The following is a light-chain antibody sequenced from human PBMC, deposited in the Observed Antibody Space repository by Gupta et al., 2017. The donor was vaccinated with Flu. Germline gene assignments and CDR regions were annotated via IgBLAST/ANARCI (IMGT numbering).Light chain of an antibody. V-gene: IGKV3D-15*01. J-gene: IGKJ4*01. CDR3: QQYRDWPPT. Sequence: EIVMTQSPATLSLSPGERATLSCRASQSVGSFLAWYQQKPGQAPRLLIHGTSTRATGIPARISGSGSVTEFSLTISSLQSEDFAVYYCQQYRDWPPTFGGGTKVEI. CDR2: GTS. CDR1: QSVGSF.